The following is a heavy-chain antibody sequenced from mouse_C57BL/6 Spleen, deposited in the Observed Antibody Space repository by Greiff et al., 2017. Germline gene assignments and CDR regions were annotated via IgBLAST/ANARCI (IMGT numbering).Heavy chain of an antibody. D-gene: IGHD1-1*01. Sequence: VQLQQPGAELVKPGASVKVSCKASGYTFTSYWITWVKQRPGQGLEWLGVIYPGSGSTNYNEKFKGKATLTVDTSSSTAYMQLSRLTSEDAAVYYCAYDVYYAMDYWGQGTSVTVAS. CDR1: GYTFTSYW. V-gene: IGHV1-55*01. CDR3: AYDVYYAMDY. CDR2: IYPGSGST. J-gene: IGHJ4*01.